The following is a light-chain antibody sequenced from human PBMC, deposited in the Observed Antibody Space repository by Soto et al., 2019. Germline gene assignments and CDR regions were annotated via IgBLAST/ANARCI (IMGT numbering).Light chain of an antibody. J-gene: IGKJ5*01. CDR2: GAS. V-gene: IGKV3-15*01. CDR3: QQYNNRPPIT. Sequence: VMTQSPATLSVSPGERVTLSCRASQSVRSNLAWYQQKPGQSPRLLIYGASTRATGIPARFSGSGSGTEFTLTISSLQSEDFAVYYCQQYNNRPPITFGQGTRLENK. CDR1: QSVRSN.